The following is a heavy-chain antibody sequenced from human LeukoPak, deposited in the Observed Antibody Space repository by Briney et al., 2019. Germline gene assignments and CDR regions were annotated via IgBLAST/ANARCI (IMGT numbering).Heavy chain of an antibody. J-gene: IGHJ4*02. CDR3: ARDGNLDY. Sequence: ASVRVSCKASVYSFTGYYMHWVRQAPGQGLEWMGWISPNSGDTNYAQKFQGRVTMTRDTSISTAYMVVSGLRSDDTAVYYCARDGNLDYWGQGTLVTVSS. CDR1: VYSFTGYY. CDR2: ISPNSGDT. V-gene: IGHV1-2*02.